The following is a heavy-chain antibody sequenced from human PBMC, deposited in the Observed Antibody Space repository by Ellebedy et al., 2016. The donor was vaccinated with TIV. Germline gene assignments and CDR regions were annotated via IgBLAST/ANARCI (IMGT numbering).Heavy chain of an antibody. J-gene: IGHJ4*02. Sequence: GGSLRLXXATSGFTFTSYSVNWVRQAPGKGLEWISNIRADRTTIFYADSVKGRFIISRDNAKNSLDLQMNSLRAEDTGIYYCARDYAWAFDYWGQGALVTVSS. D-gene: IGHD2-2*01. CDR2: IRADRTTI. CDR3: ARDYAWAFDY. V-gene: IGHV3-48*04. CDR1: GFTFTSYS.